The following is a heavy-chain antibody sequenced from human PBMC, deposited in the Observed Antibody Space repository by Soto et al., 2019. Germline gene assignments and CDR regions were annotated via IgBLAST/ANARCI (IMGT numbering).Heavy chain of an antibody. CDR1: GGSINTYY. Sequence: PSETLSLTCTVSGGSINTYYWSWIRQPPGKGLEWIGYIYYSGNTNYNPSLKSRVTISVDTSRNQFSLRLDSMTAADTAVYYCARGRPWELYDYWGQGTLVTVSS. CDR3: ARGRPWELYDY. J-gene: IGHJ4*02. CDR2: IYYSGNT. V-gene: IGHV4-59*12. D-gene: IGHD1-26*01.